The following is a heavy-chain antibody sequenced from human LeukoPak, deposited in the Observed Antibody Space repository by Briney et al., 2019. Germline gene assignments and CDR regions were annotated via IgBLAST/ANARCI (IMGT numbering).Heavy chain of an antibody. CDR3: VRRWGTWIQPNWFDP. CDR1: GYSISSGYY. J-gene: IGHJ5*02. D-gene: IGHD5-18*01. CDR2: INHSGST. V-gene: IGHV4-38-2*02. Sequence: SETLSLTCTVSGYSISSGYYWSWIRQPPGKGLEWIGEINHSGSTNYNPSLKSRVTISVDTSKNQFSLKLSSVTAADTAVYYCVRRWGTWIQPNWFDPWGQGTLVTVSS.